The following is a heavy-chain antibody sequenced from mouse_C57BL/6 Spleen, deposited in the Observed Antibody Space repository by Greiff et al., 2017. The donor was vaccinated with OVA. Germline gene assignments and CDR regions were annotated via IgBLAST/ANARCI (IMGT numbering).Heavy chain of an antibody. V-gene: IGHV2-2*01. CDR3: ASYGNYSYYYAMDY. J-gene: IGHJ4*01. CDR2: IWSGGST. Sequence: VQLKESGPGLVQPSQSLSIPCTVSGFSLTSYVVHWVRQSPGKGLEWLGVIWSGGSTDYNAAFISRLSISKDNSKSQVFFKMNSLQADDTAIYYCASYGNYSYYYAMDYWGQGTSVTVSS. D-gene: IGHD2-1*01. CDR1: GFSLTSYV.